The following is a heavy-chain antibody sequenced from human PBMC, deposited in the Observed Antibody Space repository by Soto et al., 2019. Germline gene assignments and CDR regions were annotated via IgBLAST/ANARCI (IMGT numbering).Heavy chain of an antibody. V-gene: IGHV4-39*01. CDR3: ASSPGGGATLDY. CDR2: IYYSGST. J-gene: IGHJ4*02. D-gene: IGHD1-26*01. Sequence: QLQLQESGPGLVKPSETLSLTCTVSGGSISSSSYYWGWIRQPPGKGLEWIGSIYYSGSTYYNPSLKSRVTISVDTSKNQFSLKLSSVTAADTAVYYCASSPGGGATLDYWGQGTLVTVSS. CDR1: GGSISSSSYY.